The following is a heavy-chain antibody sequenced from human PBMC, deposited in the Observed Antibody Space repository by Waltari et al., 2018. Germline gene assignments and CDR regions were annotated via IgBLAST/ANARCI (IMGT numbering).Heavy chain of an antibody. Sequence: QVQLVQSGAEVKKPGASVKVSCKASGYTFTGYSMHWVRQAPGQGLEGMGWINPNSGGTNYAQKFQGRVTMTRDTSISTAYMELSRLRSDDTAVYYCARAYYYGSGHFDYWGQGTLVTVSS. CDR1: GYTFTGYS. J-gene: IGHJ4*02. D-gene: IGHD3-10*01. CDR3: ARAYYYGSGHFDY. V-gene: IGHV1-2*02. CDR2: INPNSGGT.